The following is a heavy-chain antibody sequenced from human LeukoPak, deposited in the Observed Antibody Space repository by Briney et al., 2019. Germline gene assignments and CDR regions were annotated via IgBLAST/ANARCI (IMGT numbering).Heavy chain of an antibody. D-gene: IGHD3-22*01. CDR2: IYYSGSA. J-gene: IGHJ4*02. CDR3: ARGTSYLGGSSYYYADCFDH. V-gene: IGHV4-59*01. Sequence: SETLSLTCTVSNSSIGTFYWSWIRQSPGKGLQWIGYIYYSGSATYNPSLRSRVTMSVDTSKNQFSLKLSSVTAADTAVYYCARGTSYLGGSSYYYADCFDHWGQGMLVTVSS. CDR1: NSSIGTFY.